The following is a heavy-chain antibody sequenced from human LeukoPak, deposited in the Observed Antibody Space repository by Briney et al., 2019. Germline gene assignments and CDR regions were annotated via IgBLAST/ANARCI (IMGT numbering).Heavy chain of an antibody. CDR1: GLTFSSYA. J-gene: IGHJ4*02. D-gene: IGHD1-26*01. CDR3: AKPYSGSYHPFDY. V-gene: IGHV3-23*01. CDR2: ISGSGDRI. Sequence: GGSLRLSCAASGLTFSSYAMSWVRQAPGKGLEWVSAISGSGDRIFYVDSGKGRFTISRDNSKNTLYLHMNSLRAEDTAVYYCAKPYSGSYHPFDYWGQGTLVTVSS.